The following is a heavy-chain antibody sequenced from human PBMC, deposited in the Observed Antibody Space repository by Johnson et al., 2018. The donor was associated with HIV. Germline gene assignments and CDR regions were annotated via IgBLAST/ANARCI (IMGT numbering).Heavy chain of an antibody. CDR3: AKLETRQQLLGAFDF. D-gene: IGHD6-13*01. Sequence: VQLVESGGGVVQPGGSLRLSCAASGFTFSSYAMTWVRQAPGKGLEWVSTISGSGSSTYYADSVEGRFTISRDNPKNTLYLQMNSLRAEDTAVYYCAKLETRQQLLGAFDFCGQGTMVSVSS. CDR1: GFTFSSYA. V-gene: IGHV3-23*04. J-gene: IGHJ3*01. CDR2: ISGSGSST.